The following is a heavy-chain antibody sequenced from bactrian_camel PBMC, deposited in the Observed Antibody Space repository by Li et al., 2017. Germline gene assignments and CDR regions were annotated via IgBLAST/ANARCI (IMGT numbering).Heavy chain of an antibody. V-gene: IGHV3S29*01. CDR2: VWTGSGST. Sequence: QLVESGGTSVPAGGSLRLSCAASGDTWSSVCMTWFRQAPGKEREGVATVWTGSGSTYYADSVKGRFTISQDRAKHTLYLVMNSLKPEDTALYYCAARAGFCGISGLTGSSFPFRGKGTQVTVS. CDR1: GDTWSSVC. D-gene: IGHD6*01. J-gene: IGHJ4*01.